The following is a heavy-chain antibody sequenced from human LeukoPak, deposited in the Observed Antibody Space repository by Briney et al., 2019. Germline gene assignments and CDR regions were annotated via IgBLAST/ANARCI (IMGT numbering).Heavy chain of an antibody. J-gene: IGHJ4*02. CDR3: AMRGYSYGYVYY. CDR1: GFTFSSYS. D-gene: IGHD5-18*01. Sequence: GGSLRLSCAASGFTFSSYSMNWVSQAPGKGLEWVSFISSSSSYIYYADSVKGRFTISRDNAKNSLYLQMNSLRAEDTAVYYCAMRGYSYGYVYYWGQGTLVTVSS. V-gene: IGHV3-21*01. CDR2: ISSSSSYI.